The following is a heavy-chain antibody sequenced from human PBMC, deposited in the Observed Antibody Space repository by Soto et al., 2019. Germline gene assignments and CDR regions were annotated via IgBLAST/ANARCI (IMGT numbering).Heavy chain of an antibody. J-gene: IGHJ4*02. CDR1: GGTFSNYA. V-gene: IGHV1-69*13. CDR2: IIPIFGTA. Sequence: SVKVSCKASGGTFSNYAISWVRQAPGQGLEWMGGIIPIFGTANYAQKFQDRVTITADESTRTAYRELGSLRCEDTAVYYCARAGRGCSSTSCYYSGVFYFDYWGQGTLVTVSS. D-gene: IGHD2-2*01. CDR3: ARAGRGCSSTSCYYSGVFYFDY.